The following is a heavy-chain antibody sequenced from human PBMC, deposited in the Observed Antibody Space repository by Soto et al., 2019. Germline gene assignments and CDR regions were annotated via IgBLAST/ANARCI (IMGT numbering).Heavy chain of an antibody. J-gene: IGHJ4*02. V-gene: IGHV3-73*01. Sequence: PGGSLRLSCAASGFTLSGSAVYWVRQASGKGLEWVGRIRSKSNNYATAYTASVKGRFTISRDDSKNTVYLQMNSLKIDDTAVYYCTARRDWTAVDPLEYWGLGTLVTVSS. CDR2: IRSKSNNYAT. CDR1: GFTLSGSA. CDR3: TARRDWTAVDPLEY. D-gene: IGHD5-18*01.